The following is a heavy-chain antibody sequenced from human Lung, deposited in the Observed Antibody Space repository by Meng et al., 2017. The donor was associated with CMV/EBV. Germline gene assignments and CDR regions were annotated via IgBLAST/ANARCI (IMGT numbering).Heavy chain of an antibody. V-gene: IGHV4-59*01. J-gene: IGHJ6*02. D-gene: IGHD3-3*01. Sequence: GSLRLSCTVSGGSISSYYWSWIRQPPGKGLEWIGYIYYSGSTNYNPSLKSRVTISVDTSKNQFSLKLSSVTAADTAVYYCARVSGYYYYGMDVWGQGTTVTVPS. CDR1: GGSISSYY. CDR3: ARVSGYYYYGMDV. CDR2: IYYSGST.